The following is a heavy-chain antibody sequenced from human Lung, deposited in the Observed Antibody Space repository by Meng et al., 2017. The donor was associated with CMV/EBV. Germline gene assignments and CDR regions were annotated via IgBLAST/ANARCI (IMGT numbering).Heavy chain of an antibody. CDR1: GFTFSSFSSYA. J-gene: IGHJ3*02. V-gene: IGHV3-30*02. Sequence: GGSLRLSCAASGFTFSSFSSYAMHWVRQAPGKGLEWVASIPYDRSNKYYTDSVKGRFTISRDNSKNALYLHMNSLRTEDTAVYYCAKVKVTAALLDSFDIWGQGTMVTV. CDR3: AKVKVTAALLDSFDI. D-gene: IGHD2-2*01. CDR2: IPYDRSNK.